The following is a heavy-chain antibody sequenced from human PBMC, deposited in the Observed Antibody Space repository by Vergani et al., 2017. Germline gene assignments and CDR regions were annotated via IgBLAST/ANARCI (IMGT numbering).Heavy chain of an antibody. CDR3: ARSDGFLGGLVSPGTHCYYGMDV. V-gene: IGHV1-8*01. CDR1: GYIFTSYD. CDR2: MNPNSGNT. D-gene: IGHD3-3*01. Sequence: QVQLVQSGAEVKKPGASVKVSCKASGYIFTSYDINWVRQATGQGLEWMGWMNPNSGNTGYAQKFQGRVNMTRNTSISTAYMELSSLRSEDTAVYYCARSDGFLGGLVSPGTHCYYGMDVWGQGTTVTVSS. J-gene: IGHJ6*02.